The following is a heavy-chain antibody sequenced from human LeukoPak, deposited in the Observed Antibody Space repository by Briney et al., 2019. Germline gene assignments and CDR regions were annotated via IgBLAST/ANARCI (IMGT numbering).Heavy chain of an antibody. D-gene: IGHD3-3*01. CDR3: ARDRATFGVDDYYYMDV. Sequence: SVKVSCKASGGTFSSYAISWVRQAPGQGRGWMGGIIPIFGTANYAQKFQGRVTITTDESTSTAYMELSSLRSEDTAVYYCARDRATFGVDDYYYMDVWGKGTTVTVSS. V-gene: IGHV1-69*05. J-gene: IGHJ6*03. CDR1: GGTFSSYA. CDR2: IIPIFGTA.